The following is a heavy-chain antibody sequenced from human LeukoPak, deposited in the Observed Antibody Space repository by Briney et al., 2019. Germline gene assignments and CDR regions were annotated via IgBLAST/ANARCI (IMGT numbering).Heavy chain of an antibody. D-gene: IGHD5/OR15-5a*01. CDR2: IYFWGTT. J-gene: IGHJ4*02. CDR3: ARGDGVYVY. CDR1: GCTFSSNY. Sequence: GGSLRLSCAASGCTFSSNYMTWVRQSPGQGLECVSVIYFWGTTYYAGSGEGRFTIPRDTYKNTVSLQLNSLRVEDTAVYYCARGDGVYVYWGQGTLVTVSS. V-gene: IGHV3-53*01.